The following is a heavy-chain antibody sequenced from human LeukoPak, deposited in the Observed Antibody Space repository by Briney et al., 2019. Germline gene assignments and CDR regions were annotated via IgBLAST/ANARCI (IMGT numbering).Heavy chain of an antibody. CDR3: ARSPATYYYDSSGYLYYFDY. CDR2: ISAYNGNT. Sequence: ASVKVSCKASGYTFTSYGISWVRQAPGQGLEWMGCISAYNGNTNYAQKLQGRVTMTTDTSTSTAYMELRSLRSDDTAVYYCARSPATYYYDSSGYLYYFDYWGQGTLVTVSS. D-gene: IGHD3-22*01. V-gene: IGHV1-18*01. J-gene: IGHJ4*02. CDR1: GYTFTSYG.